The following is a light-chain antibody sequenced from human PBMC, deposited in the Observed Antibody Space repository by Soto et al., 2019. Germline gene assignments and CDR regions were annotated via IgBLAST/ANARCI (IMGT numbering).Light chain of an antibody. CDR3: QQYNSHSSYT. CDR1: QSINTW. CDR2: KAS. V-gene: IGKV1-5*03. J-gene: IGKJ2*01. Sequence: DIQMTQSPSTLSASVGDRVTITCRASQSINTWLAWYQQKPGKAPKLLIYKASSLGSGVPSRFSGSGSGTDFALTISSLQPHDFAIYYCQQYNSHSSYTFGQRTKLEIK.